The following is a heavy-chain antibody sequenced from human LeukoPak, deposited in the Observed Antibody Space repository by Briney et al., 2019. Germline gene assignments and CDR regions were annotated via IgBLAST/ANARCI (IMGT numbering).Heavy chain of an antibody. V-gene: IGHV3-49*03. J-gene: IGHJ5*02. Sequence: GGSLRLSCGTSGFTFGDYAMSWFRQAPGKGLEWVGFIRSKSYGGTAEYASSVKDRFTISRDDSTRIAYLQMKSLKTEDTGVYYCGRAPRPVAWNWFDPWGQGTLVTVSS. CDR3: GRAPRPVAWNWFDP. CDR2: IRSKSYGGTA. CDR1: GFTFGDYA. D-gene: IGHD2-15*01.